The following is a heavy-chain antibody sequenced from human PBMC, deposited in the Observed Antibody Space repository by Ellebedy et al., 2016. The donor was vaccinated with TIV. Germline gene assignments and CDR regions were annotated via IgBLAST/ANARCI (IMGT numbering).Heavy chain of an antibody. CDR1: GVSFSRYR. V-gene: IGHV3-21*04. Sequence: GESLKISCAASGVSFSRYRMSWVRQAPGKGLEWVSSITDSSRTFYRDSVKGRFTISRDNAKNPLFLQMNSLRNEDTALYYYARGDYHGSGAHADTWGQGTLVTVSS. J-gene: IGHJ5*02. CDR3: ARGDYHGSGAHADT. CDR2: ITDSSRT. D-gene: IGHD3-10*01.